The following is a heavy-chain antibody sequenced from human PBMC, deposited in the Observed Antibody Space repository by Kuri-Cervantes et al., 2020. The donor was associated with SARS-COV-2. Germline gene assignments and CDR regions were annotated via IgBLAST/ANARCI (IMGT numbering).Heavy chain of an antibody. V-gene: IGHV3-33*01. D-gene: IGHD2-15*01. CDR3: ERAYCRGGSCYFPLYY. Sequence: GESLKISCAASGFTFSSYGMHWVRQAPGKGLEWVTVICNGGSNKYYADPVKGRFTISRDNSKNTLYLQMNSLRAEDTAVYFCERAYCRGGSCYFPLYYWGQGTLVTVSS. CDR1: GFTFSSYG. CDR2: ICNGGSNK. J-gene: IGHJ4*02.